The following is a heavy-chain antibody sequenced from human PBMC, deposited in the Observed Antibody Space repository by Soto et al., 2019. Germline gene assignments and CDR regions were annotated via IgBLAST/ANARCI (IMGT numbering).Heavy chain of an antibody. CDR3: AAQSSSGWYEFDY. D-gene: IGHD6-19*01. CDR1: GFTFSSYG. Sequence: VGSLRLSCAASGFTFSSYGMHWVRQAPGKGLEWVAVISYDGSNKYYADSVKGRFTISRDNSKNTLYLQMNSLRAEDTAVYYCAAQSSSGWYEFDYWGQGTLVTVSS. CDR2: ISYDGSNK. J-gene: IGHJ4*02. V-gene: IGHV3-30*03.